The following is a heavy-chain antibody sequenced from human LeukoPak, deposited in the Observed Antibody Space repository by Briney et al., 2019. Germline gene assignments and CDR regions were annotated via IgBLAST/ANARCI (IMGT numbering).Heavy chain of an antibody. D-gene: IGHD3-3*01. V-gene: IGHV5-51*01. J-gene: IGHJ4*02. CDR1: GYRFTSYW. CDR2: IYPGDSDT. Sequence: GGSLKISCKGSGYRFTSYWIGWMRQLPGKGLEGMGIIYPGDSDTRYSPSFQGQVTISADKSISTAYLQWSSLKASDTAMYYCARRESIGEPFEYWGQGTLVTVSA. CDR3: ARRESIGEPFEY.